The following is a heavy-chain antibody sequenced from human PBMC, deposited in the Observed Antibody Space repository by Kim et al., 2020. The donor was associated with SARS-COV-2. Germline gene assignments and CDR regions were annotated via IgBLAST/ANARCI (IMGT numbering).Heavy chain of an antibody. CDR2: IRSKAYGGTT. V-gene: IGHV3-49*03. Sequence: GGSLRLSCTASGFTFGDYAMSWFRQAPGKGLEWVGFIRSKAYGGTTEYAASVKGRFTISRDDSKSIAYLQMNSLKTEDTAVYYCTRDLWMASSIAATYYYGSGRGGWGQGTLVTVSS. J-gene: IGHJ4*02. D-gene: IGHD3-10*01. CDR3: TRDLWMASSIAATYYYGSGRGG. CDR1: GFTFGDYA.